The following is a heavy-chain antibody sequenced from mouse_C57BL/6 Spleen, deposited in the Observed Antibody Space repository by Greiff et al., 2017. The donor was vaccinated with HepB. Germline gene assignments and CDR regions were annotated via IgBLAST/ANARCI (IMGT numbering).Heavy chain of an antibody. Sequence: VQLQQSGAELVMPGASVKLSCKASGYTFTSYWMHWVKQRPGQGLEWIGEIDPSDSYTNYNQKFKGKSTLTVDKSSSTAYMQLSSLTSEDSAVYYCASFSRNFDVWGTGTTVTVSS. J-gene: IGHJ1*03. V-gene: IGHV1-69*01. CDR1: GYTFTSYW. CDR2: IDPSDSYT. CDR3: ASFSRNFDV.